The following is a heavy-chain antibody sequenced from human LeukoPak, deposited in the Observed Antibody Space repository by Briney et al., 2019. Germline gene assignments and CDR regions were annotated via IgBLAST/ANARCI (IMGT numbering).Heavy chain of an antibody. CDR3: ARGHPYDFWSGYYMRYWFDP. J-gene: IGHJ5*02. CDR2: MNPNSGNT. V-gene: IGHV1-8*03. D-gene: IGHD3-3*01. CDR1: GYTFTSYD. Sequence: ASVKVSCKASGYTFTSYDINWVRQATGQGLEWMGWMNPNSGNTGYAQKFQGRVTITRNTSISTAYMELSSLRSEDTAVYYCARGHPYDFWSGYYMRYWFDPWGQGTLVTVSS.